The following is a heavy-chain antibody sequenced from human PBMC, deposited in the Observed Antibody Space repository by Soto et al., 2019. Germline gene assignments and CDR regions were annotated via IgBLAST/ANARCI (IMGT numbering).Heavy chain of an antibody. J-gene: IGHJ4*02. CDR1: GGPISSGGYY. Sequence: SETLSLTCTVSGGPISSGGYYWSWIRQHPGKGLEWIGYILDSGTTYYNPSLKSRATISGDTSKNQFSQKLTSVTAADTAVYYCAREVPTPCYFDYWGQGTLVTVSS. D-gene: IGHD1-1*01. CDR3: AREVPTPCYFDY. V-gene: IGHV4-31*03. CDR2: ILDSGTT.